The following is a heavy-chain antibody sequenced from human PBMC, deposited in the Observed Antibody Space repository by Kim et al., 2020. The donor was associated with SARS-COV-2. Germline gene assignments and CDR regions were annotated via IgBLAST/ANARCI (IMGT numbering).Heavy chain of an antibody. J-gene: IGHJ2*01. Sequence: SVMVSCKASGGTFSSYAISWVRQAPGQGLEWMGGIIPIFGTANYAQKFQGRVTITADESTSTAYMELSSLRSEDTAVYYCARDRGTPIFGVVIMGYFDLWGRGTLVTVSS. CDR3: ARDRGTPIFGVVIMGYFDL. D-gene: IGHD3-3*01. V-gene: IGHV1-69*13. CDR1: GGTFSSYA. CDR2: IIPIFGTA.